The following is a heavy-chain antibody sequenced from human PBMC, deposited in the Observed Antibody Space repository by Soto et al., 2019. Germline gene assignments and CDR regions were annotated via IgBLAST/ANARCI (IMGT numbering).Heavy chain of an antibody. J-gene: IGHJ6*03. CDR2: INPNSGGT. CDR1: GYTFTGYY. D-gene: IGHD2-2*01. V-gene: IGHV1-2*04. CDR3: ARANIVVVPAAPSYYYYYYMDV. Sequence: ASVKVSCKASGYTFTGYYMHWVRQAPGQGLEWMGWINPNSGGTNYAQKFQGWVTMTRDASISTAYMELSRLRSDDTAVYYCARANIVVVPAAPSYYYYYYMDVWGKGTTVTVSS.